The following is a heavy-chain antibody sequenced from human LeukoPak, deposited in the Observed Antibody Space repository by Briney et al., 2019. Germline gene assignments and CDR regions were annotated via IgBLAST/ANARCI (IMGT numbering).Heavy chain of an antibody. V-gene: IGHV4-39*07. D-gene: IGHD2-21*01. CDR3: ARAKVPLVRAFDI. Sequence: SETLSLTCTVSGGSISSSSYYWGWIRQPPGKGLEWIGSIYYSGSTYYNPSLKSRVTMSVDTSKNQFSLKLSSVTAADTAVYYCARAKVPLVRAFDIWGQGTMVTVSS. CDR2: IYYSGST. CDR1: GGSISSSSYY. J-gene: IGHJ3*02.